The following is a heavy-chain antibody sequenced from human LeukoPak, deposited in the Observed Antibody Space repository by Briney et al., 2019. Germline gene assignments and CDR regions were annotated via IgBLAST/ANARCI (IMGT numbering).Heavy chain of an antibody. D-gene: IGHD3-3*01. CDR2: IYYSGST. CDR3: ARPAGDFWSGYFFGY. J-gene: IGHJ4*02. V-gene: IGHV4-39*01. Sequence: SETLSLTCTVSGGSISGSSYYWGWIRQPPGKGLEWIGSIYYSGSTFYNPSLESRVTVSVDTSKNQFSLKLSSMTAADTAVYYCARPAGDFWSGYFFGYWGRGTLVTVSS. CDR1: GGSISGSSYY.